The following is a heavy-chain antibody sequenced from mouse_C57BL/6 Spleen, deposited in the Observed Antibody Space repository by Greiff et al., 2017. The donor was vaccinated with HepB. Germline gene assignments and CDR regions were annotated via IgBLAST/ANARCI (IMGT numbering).Heavy chain of an antibody. J-gene: IGHJ4*01. D-gene: IGHD2-5*01. Sequence: QVQLQQSGPELVKPGASVKISCKASGYAFSSSWMNWVKQRPGKGLEWIGRIYPGDGDTNYNGKFKGKATLTADNSSSTAYMQLISLTSEDSAVYFCARPRYRNYVYAMDYWGQGTSVTVSS. CDR1: GYAFSSSW. V-gene: IGHV1-82*01. CDR2: IYPGDGDT. CDR3: ARPRYRNYVYAMDY.